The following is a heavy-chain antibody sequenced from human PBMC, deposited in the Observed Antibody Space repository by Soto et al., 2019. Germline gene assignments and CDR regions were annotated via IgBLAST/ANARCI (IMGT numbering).Heavy chain of an antibody. D-gene: IGHD2-15*01. V-gene: IGHV4-31*03. CDR1: CGSIGRGGYY. CDR3: ARGGGCCSGGSCYSRGAPYYYGMDV. Sequence: SETLSLTCTVSCGSIGRGGYYCSWIRQHPGKSLERIGYIYYSGSTYYIPSLKSRVTISVDTSKNQFSLKLSSVTAADTAVYYCARGGGCCSGGSCYSRGAPYYYGMDVWGQGTTVTVSS. CDR2: IYYSGST. J-gene: IGHJ6*02.